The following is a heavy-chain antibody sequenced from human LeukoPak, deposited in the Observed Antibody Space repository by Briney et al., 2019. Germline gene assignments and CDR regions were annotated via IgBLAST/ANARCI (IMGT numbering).Heavy chain of an antibody. Sequence: ASVKVSCKASGYTFTTYDINWVRQATGQGLEWMGWMNPNSGNTGYAQKFQGRVTMTRNTSISTAYMELSSLRSEDTAVYYCARMGDSSLRGLDNYYGMDVWGQGTTVTVSS. J-gene: IGHJ6*02. V-gene: IGHV1-8*01. CDR1: GYTFTTYD. CDR2: MNPNSGNT. CDR3: ARMGDSSLRGLDNYYGMDV. D-gene: IGHD6-13*01.